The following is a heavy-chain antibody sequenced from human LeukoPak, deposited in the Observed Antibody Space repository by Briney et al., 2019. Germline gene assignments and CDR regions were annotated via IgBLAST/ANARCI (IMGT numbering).Heavy chain of an antibody. CDR3: ARSRLRAGAFDI. Sequence: KPSETLSLTCAVYSGSFSGYYWSWIRQPPGKGLEWIGEINHSGSTNYNPSLKSRVTISVDTSKNQFSLKLSSVTAADTAVYYCARSRLRAGAFDIWGQGTMVTVSS. CDR1: SGSFSGYY. CDR2: INHSGST. J-gene: IGHJ3*02. D-gene: IGHD3-16*01. V-gene: IGHV4-34*01.